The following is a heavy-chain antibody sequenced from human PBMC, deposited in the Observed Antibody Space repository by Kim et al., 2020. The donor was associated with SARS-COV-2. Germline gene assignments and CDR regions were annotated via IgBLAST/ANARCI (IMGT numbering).Heavy chain of an antibody. J-gene: IGHJ6*02. CDR2: IWYDGSNK. Sequence: GGSLRLSCAASGFTFSSYGMHWVRQAPGKGLEWVAVIWYDGSNKYYADSVKGRFTISRDNSKNTLYLQMNSLRAEDTAVYYCARDGWIQLWLYYYGMDVWGQGTTVTVSS. CDR1: GFTFSSYG. D-gene: IGHD5-18*01. CDR3: ARDGWIQLWLYYYGMDV. V-gene: IGHV3-33*01.